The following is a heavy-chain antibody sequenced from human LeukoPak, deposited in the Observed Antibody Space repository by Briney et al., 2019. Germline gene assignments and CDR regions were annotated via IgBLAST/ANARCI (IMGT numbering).Heavy chain of an antibody. CDR3: ARTIDY. J-gene: IGHJ4*02. CDR2: ISTSGSPI. V-gene: IGHV3-48*01. Sequence: PGGSLRLSCAASGFTVSSNYMSWVRQAPGKGLEWVSYISTSGSPIYYADSVKGRFTISRDNAKNSLYLQMNSLRAEDTAVYYCARTIDYWGQGTLVTVSS. CDR1: GFTVSSNY.